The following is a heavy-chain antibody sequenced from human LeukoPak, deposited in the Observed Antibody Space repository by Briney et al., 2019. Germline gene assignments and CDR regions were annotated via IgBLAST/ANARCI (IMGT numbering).Heavy chain of an antibody. J-gene: IGHJ6*02. CDR1: GYSFINYG. CDR2: ISVYNGKT. D-gene: IGHD3-10*01. CDR3: VREPPTMVRGVTMDV. Sequence: ASVKVSCKASGYSFINYGISWVRQAPGQGLEWMGWISVYNGKTRYAQNLQGRVTMTTDTSTSTAYMELRSLRSDDTAVYYCVREPPTMVRGVTMDVWGQGTTVTVSS. V-gene: IGHV1-18*01.